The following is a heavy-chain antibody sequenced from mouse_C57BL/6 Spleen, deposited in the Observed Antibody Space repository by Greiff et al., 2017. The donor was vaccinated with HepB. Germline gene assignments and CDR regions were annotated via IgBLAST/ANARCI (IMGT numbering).Heavy chain of an antibody. CDR2: INPSNGGT. D-gene: IGHD2-12*01. CDR3: ARGVYYSNDDYYAMDY. V-gene: IGHV1-53*01. CDR1: GYTFTSYW. J-gene: IGHJ4*01. Sequence: QVQLQQPGTELVKPGASVKLSCKASGYTFTSYWMHWVKQRPGQGLEWIGNINPSNGGTNYNEKFKSKATLTVDKSSSTAYMQLSSLTSEDSAVYYCARGVYYSNDDYYAMDYWGQGTSVTVSS.